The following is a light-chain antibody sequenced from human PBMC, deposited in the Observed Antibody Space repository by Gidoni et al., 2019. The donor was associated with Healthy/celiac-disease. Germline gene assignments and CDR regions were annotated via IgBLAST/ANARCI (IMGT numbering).Light chain of an antibody. CDR1: HSVSSY. J-gene: IGKJ4*01. V-gene: IGKV3-11*01. CDR2: DAS. Sequence: DIVLPQSPAPLSLSPGERATLSCRSSHSVSSYLAWYQQKPGQAPRLLIYDASNRATGITARWSGSGAGTDFTLTISSREPEDFAVYYCQQRSNWPPLTFGGGTKVEIK. CDR3: QQRSNWPPLT.